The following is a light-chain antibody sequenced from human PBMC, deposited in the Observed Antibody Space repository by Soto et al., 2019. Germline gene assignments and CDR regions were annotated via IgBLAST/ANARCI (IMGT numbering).Light chain of an antibody. Sequence: QSVLTQPASVSGSPGQSITISCTGTSSDVGGWNYVSWYQQHPGKAPKLTIYDVSNRASGVSNRFSGSKSDNTASLTISGLQAEDEADYHCSSYTNSTTHVIFGGGTKLTVL. V-gene: IGLV2-14*01. CDR2: DVS. J-gene: IGLJ2*01. CDR3: SSYTNSTTHVI. CDR1: SSDVGGWNY.